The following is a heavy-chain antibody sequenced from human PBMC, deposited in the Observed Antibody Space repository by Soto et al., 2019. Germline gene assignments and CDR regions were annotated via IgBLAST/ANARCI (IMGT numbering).Heavy chain of an antibody. V-gene: IGHV4-39*01. D-gene: IGHD6-13*01. J-gene: IGHJ6*02. CDR2: IYYSGST. Sequence: PSETLPLTCTVSVGSISSSSYYWGWARQPPGKGLEWIGSIYYSGSTYYNPSLKSRVTISVDTSKNQFSLKLSSVTAADTAVYYCARHGGYSSSWYGYYYGMDVWGQGTTVTVSS. CDR3: ARHGGYSSSWYGYYYGMDV. CDR1: VGSISSSSYY.